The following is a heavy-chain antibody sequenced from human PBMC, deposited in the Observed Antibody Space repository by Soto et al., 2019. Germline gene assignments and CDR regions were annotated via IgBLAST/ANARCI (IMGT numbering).Heavy chain of an antibody. J-gene: IGHJ4*02. V-gene: IGHV3-11*06. CDR2: ISSIISYT. Sequence: QVQLVESGGGLVKPGGSLRLSCVASGFTFSDYYMTWIRQAPGKGLEWVSYISSIISYTKYADSVKGRFTISRDNAKNSLYLQMNSLRAEDTAVYYCARPRTTGTTKGYDYWGQGTLVTVSS. CDR1: GFTFSDYY. CDR3: ARPRTTGTTKGYDY. D-gene: IGHD1-1*01.